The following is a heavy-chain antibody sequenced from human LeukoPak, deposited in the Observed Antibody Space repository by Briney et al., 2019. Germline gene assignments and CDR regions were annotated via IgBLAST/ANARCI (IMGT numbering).Heavy chain of an antibody. CDR2: INPNSGGT. Sequence: GASVKVSCTASGYTFTGYYMHWVRQAPGQGLEWMGWINPNSGGTNYAQKFQGRVTMTREKSISTAYMELSRLRSDDTAVYYCARSRLWSPRDAFDIWAQGTMVTVSS. V-gene: IGHV1-2*02. CDR1: GYTFTGYY. CDR3: ARSRLWSPRDAFDI. J-gene: IGHJ3*02. D-gene: IGHD3-16*01.